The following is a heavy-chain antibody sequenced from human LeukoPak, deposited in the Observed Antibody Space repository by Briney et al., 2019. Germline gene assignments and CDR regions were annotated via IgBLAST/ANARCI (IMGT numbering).Heavy chain of an antibody. CDR1: GYTFTGYY. D-gene: IGHD3-3*01. J-gene: IGHJ4*02. CDR2: INPNSGGT. CDR3: ARVPNYDFGSGPIYYFDY. V-gene: IGHV1-2*02. Sequence: SVKLSCKASGYTFTGYYMHWVRQAPGQRLEWMGWINPNSGGTNYAQKFQGRVTMTRDTSISTAYMELSRLRSDDTAVYYCARVPNYDFGSGPIYYFDYWGQGTLVTVSS.